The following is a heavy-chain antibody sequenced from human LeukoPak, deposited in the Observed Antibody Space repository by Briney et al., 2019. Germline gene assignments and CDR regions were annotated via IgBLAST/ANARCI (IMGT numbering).Heavy chain of an antibody. CDR3: ARGGGTYYDFWSGYYPATGYYGMDV. D-gene: IGHD3-3*01. CDR2: IYYSGST. J-gene: IGHJ6*02. CDR1: GGSISSSSYY. V-gene: IGHV4-61*01. Sequence: PSETLSLTCTVSGGSISSSSYYWSWIRQPPGKGLEWIGYIYYSGSTNYNPSLKSRVTISVDTSKNQFSLKLSSVTAADTAVYYCARGGGTYYDFWSGYYPATGYYGMDVWGQGTTVTVSS.